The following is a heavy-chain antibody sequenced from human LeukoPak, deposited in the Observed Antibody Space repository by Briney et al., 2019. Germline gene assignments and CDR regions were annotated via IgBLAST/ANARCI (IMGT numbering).Heavy chain of an antibody. V-gene: IGHV1-2*02. D-gene: IGHD4-23*01. CDR2: IDPNTGDT. CDR3: ARSNYGGQGGGDNWFDP. J-gene: IGHJ5*02. CDR1: GYTFTGYY. Sequence: GASVKVSCNPSGYTFTGYYLHWVRQAPGQGLEWMGWIDPNTGDTNHAQKFQGRVTMTRDTSFSTAYMDLSTLTSDDTAVYYCARSNYGGQGGGDNWFDPWGQGTLVTVSS.